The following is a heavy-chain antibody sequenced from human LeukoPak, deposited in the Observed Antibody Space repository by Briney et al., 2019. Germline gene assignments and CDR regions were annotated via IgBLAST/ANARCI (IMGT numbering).Heavy chain of an antibody. CDR2: ISSSGSTI. Sequence: GGSLRLSCAASGFTFSDYYMSWIRQAPGKGLEWVSYISSSGSTIYYADSVKGRFTISRDNAKNSLYLQMNSLRAEDTAVYYCAGALGGGSYRYTPDYWGQGTLVTVSS. CDR3: AGALGGGSYRYTPDY. V-gene: IGHV3-11*01. J-gene: IGHJ4*02. D-gene: IGHD3-16*02. CDR1: GFTFSDYY.